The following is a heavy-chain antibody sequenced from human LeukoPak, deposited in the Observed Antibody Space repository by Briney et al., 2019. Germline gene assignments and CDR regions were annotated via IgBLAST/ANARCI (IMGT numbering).Heavy chain of an antibody. CDR2: INTNSGGT. V-gene: IGHV1-2*02. CDR3: ARGGIQTHYDY. Sequence: ASPKVSCKASGYTFTGYSMHWVRQAPGQGLEWMGWINTNSGGTNYAQKFQGRVTMTRDTSISTAYMELGRLRSDDTAVYYCARGGIQTHYDYWGQGTLVTVSS. D-gene: IGHD3-16*01. CDR1: GYTFTGYS. J-gene: IGHJ4*02.